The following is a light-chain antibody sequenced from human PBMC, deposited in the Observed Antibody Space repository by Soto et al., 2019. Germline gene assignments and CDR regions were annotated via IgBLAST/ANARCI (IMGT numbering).Light chain of an antibody. J-gene: IGLJ1*01. CDR3: CSYAGNYYV. CDR1: SSDVGGYNY. V-gene: IGLV2-11*01. Sequence: QSALTQPRSVSGSPGQSVTISCTGTSSDVGGYNYVSWYQQHPGKAPKLMIYDVSKRPSGVPDRFSGSKSGNTASLTISGLQAEEEADYYCCSYAGNYYVFGSGTKVTVL. CDR2: DVS.